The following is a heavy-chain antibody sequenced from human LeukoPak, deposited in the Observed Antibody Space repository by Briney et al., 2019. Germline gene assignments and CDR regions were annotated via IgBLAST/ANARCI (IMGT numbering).Heavy chain of an antibody. Sequence: PGGSLRLSCAASGFTVSSNYMSWVRQAPGKGLEWVSLIYSGDSTYYADSVKGRFTISRDNSKNTLYLQMNSLRAEDTAVYYCARDCSGGRCYSGAFDIWGQGTMVTVSS. V-gene: IGHV3-66*01. CDR2: IYSGDST. J-gene: IGHJ3*02. D-gene: IGHD2-15*01. CDR1: GFTVSSNY. CDR3: ARDCSGGRCYSGAFDI.